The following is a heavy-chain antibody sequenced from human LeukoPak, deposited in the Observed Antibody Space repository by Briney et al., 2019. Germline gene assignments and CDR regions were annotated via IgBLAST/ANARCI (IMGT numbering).Heavy chain of an antibody. Sequence: GGSLRLSCAASGFTFDDYGMSWVRHAPGKGLEWVSGINWNGGSTGYADSVKGRFTISRDNSKNTLYLQMNSLRAEDTAVYYCARDNSGPAYWGQGTLVTVSS. CDR2: INWNGGST. CDR3: ARDNSGPAY. CDR1: GFTFDDYG. V-gene: IGHV3-20*04. D-gene: IGHD5-12*01. J-gene: IGHJ4*02.